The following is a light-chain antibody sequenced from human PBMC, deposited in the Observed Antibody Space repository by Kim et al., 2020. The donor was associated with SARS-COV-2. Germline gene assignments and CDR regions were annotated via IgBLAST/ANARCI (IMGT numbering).Light chain of an antibody. V-gene: IGLV3-19*01. CDR3: NTRDSNDNGV. CDR1: SLRSYY. CDR2: GKN. J-gene: IGLJ2*01. Sequence: SELTQDPAVSVALGQPVRITCQGDSLRSYYATWYQQKPGQAPILVIYGKNNRPSGIPDRFSGSSSGNTASLTITGTQAGDEADYYCNTRDSNDNGVFGGGTQLTVL.